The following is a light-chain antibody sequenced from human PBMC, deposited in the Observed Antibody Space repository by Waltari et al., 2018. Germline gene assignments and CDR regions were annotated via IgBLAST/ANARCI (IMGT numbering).Light chain of an antibody. Sequence: QSALTQPASVSGSPGQSITLSCTGTNSDVGGYNYVSWYQQHPGKAPKFLIYDVSNRPSGVSTRFSGSKSGSTASLTISGLQAEDEADYYCSSYTSSNTLLFGGGTKLTVL. CDR3: SSYTSSNTLL. CDR2: DVS. CDR1: NSDVGGYNY. J-gene: IGLJ2*01. V-gene: IGLV2-14*03.